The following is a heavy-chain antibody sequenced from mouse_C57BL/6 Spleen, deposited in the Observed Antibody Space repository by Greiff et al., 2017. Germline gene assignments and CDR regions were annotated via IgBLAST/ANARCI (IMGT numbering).Heavy chain of an antibody. J-gene: IGHJ4*01. V-gene: IGHV5-9-1*02. CDR3: TRDYYGNYVPYAMDY. CDR2: ISSGGDYI. Sequence: DVKLQESGEGLVKPGGSLKLSCAASGFTFSSYAMSWVRQTPEKRLEWVAYISSGGDYIYYADTVKGRFTISRDNARNTLYLQMSSLKSEDTAMYYCTRDYYGNYVPYAMDYWGQGTSVTVSS. D-gene: IGHD2-1*01. CDR1: GFTFSSYA.